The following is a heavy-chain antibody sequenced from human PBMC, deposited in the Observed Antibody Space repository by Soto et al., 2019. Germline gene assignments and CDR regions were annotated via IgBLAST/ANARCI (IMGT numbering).Heavy chain of an antibody. J-gene: IGHJ4*02. CDR1: GYTLTELS. D-gene: IGHD5-18*01. V-gene: IGHV1-24*01. Sequence: GASVKVSCKVSGYTLTELSMHWVRQAPGKGLEWMGGFDPEDGETIYAQKFQGRVTMTEDTSTDTAYMELSSLRSEDTAVYYCATDGGERGIQLWPQIDYWGQGTLVTVSS. CDR3: ATDGGERGIQLWPQIDY. CDR2: FDPEDGET.